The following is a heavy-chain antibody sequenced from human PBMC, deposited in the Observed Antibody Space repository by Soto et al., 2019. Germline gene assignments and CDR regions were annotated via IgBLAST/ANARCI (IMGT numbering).Heavy chain of an antibody. J-gene: IGHJ5*01. CDR2: TYYRSKWYY. CDR3: ARLIGNSWLDS. V-gene: IGHV6-1*01. D-gene: IGHD3-16*01. Sequence: SQTLSLTCAISGDSVSSNHATCDWIRQSPSRGLEWLGRTYYRSKWYYDYAISVKSRISINPDTSNNQVSLQLNSVTPDDTAVYYCARLIGNSWLDSWGQGTLVTVSS. CDR1: GDSVSSNHAT.